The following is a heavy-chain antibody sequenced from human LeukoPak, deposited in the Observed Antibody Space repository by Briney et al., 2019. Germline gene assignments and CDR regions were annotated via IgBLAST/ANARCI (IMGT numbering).Heavy chain of an antibody. V-gene: IGHV3-53*01. CDR3: ARDKGYFDY. Sequence: GGSLRLSCAASGLTVSSNYMSWVRQAPGKGLEWVSVIYSGDNTYYADSVKGRFTISRDNSKNTLYLQSNSLRAEDTAVYYCARDKGYFDYWGQGTLVTVSS. CDR2: IYSGDNT. CDR1: GLTVSSNY. J-gene: IGHJ4*02.